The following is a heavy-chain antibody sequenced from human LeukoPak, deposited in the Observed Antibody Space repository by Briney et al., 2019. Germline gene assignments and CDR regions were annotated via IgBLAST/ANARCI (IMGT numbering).Heavy chain of an antibody. CDR3: AGGSVARLNEY. D-gene: IGHD5-12*01. CDR2: IYGDGSA. Sequence: GGSLRLSCAASGFTFSSYRMNWVRQAPGKGLEWVSLIYGDGSASYADSVKGRFTISRDNSKSTLYLQMNSLRAEDTGVYYCAGGSVARLNEYWGQGALVTVSS. CDR1: GFTFSSYR. V-gene: IGHV3-66*01. J-gene: IGHJ4*02.